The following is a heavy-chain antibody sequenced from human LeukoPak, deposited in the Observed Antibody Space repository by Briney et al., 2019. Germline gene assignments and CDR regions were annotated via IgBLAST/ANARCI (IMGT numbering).Heavy chain of an antibody. D-gene: IGHD1-26*01. V-gene: IGHV3-11*04. Sequence: PGGSLRLSCAASGFTFSDYYMSWIRQAPGKGLEWVSYISSSGSTYYADSVKGRFTISRDNSKNTLYLQMNSLRAEDTAVYYCARGNGAVDYWGQGTLVTVSS. CDR3: ARGNGAVDY. J-gene: IGHJ4*02. CDR2: ISSSGST. CDR1: GFTFSDYY.